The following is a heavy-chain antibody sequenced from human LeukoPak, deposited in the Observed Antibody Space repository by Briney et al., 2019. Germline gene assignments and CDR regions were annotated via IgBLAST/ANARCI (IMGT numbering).Heavy chain of an antibody. J-gene: IGHJ6*03. V-gene: IGHV1-18*01. CDR2: ISAYNGNT. Sequence: GASVKVSCKASGYTFTSYSISWVRQAPGQGLEWMGWISAYNGNTNYAQKLQGRVTMTTDTSTSTAYMELRSLRSDDTAVYYCARSTDSPIAAGGPNYYYYMDVWGKGTAVTVSS. D-gene: IGHD6-13*01. CDR1: GYTFTSYS. CDR3: ARSTDSPIAAGGPNYYYYMDV.